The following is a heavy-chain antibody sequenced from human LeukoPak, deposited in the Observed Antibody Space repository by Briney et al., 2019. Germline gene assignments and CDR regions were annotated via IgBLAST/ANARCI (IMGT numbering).Heavy chain of an antibody. Sequence: PSETLSLTCAVYGGSFSGYYWSWIRQPPGKGLEWIGEINHSGSTNYNPSLESRVTISVETSKNQFSLKLSSVTAADTAVYYCARVRRYGGNPLTRYFDLWGRGTLVTVSS. CDR3: ARVRRYGGNPLTRYFDL. CDR2: INHSGST. D-gene: IGHD4-17*01. V-gene: IGHV4-34*01. J-gene: IGHJ2*01. CDR1: GGSFSGYY.